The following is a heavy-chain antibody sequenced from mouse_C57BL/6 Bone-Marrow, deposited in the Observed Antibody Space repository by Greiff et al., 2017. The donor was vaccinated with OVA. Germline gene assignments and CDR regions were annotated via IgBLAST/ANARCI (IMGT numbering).Heavy chain of an antibody. J-gene: IGHJ3*01. Sequence: QVQLQQSGAELMKPGASVKLSCKATGYTFTGYWIEWVKQRPGHGLEWIVEILPGSGSTNYNEKFKGKATFTADTSSNTAYMQLSSLTTEDSAIYYCASPYYYGSSPWFAYWGQGTLVTVSA. CDR1: GYTFTGYW. V-gene: IGHV1-9*01. CDR2: ILPGSGST. CDR3: ASPYYYGSSPWFAY. D-gene: IGHD1-1*01.